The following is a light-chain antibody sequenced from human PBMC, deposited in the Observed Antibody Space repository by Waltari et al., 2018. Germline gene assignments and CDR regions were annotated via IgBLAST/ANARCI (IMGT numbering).Light chain of an antibody. CDR3: ETGGHGTWV. J-gene: IGLJ3*02. V-gene: IGLV4-69*01. CDR1: SGHINNV. Sequence: QLVLTQSPSASASLGASVKLTCTLSSGHINNVIAWQQQQPGKGPRYLMKVNSDGSHRKGDDIPDRFSGSGSGPERYLTISSLQSEDEADYYCETGGHGTWVFGGGTKLTVL. CDR2: VNSDGSH.